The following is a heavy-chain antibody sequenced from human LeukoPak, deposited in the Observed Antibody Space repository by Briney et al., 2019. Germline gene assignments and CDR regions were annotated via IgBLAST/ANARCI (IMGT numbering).Heavy chain of an antibody. CDR2: IYHSGST. D-gene: IGHD6-6*01. CDR1: GYSISSGYY. CDR3: ARHSAARSFDY. J-gene: IGHJ4*02. Sequence: PSETLSLTCAVSGYSISSGYYWGRIRQPPGKGLEWIGSIYHSGSTYYNPSLKSRATISVDTSKNQFSLKLSSVTAADTAVYYCARHSAARSFDYWGQGTLVTVSS. V-gene: IGHV4-38-2*01.